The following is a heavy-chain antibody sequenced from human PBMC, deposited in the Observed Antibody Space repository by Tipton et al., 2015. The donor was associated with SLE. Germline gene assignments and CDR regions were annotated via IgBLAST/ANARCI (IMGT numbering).Heavy chain of an antibody. Sequence: TLSLTCAVYGGSFSGYYWSWIRQPPGKGLEWIGEINHSGSTNYNPSLKSRVTISVDTSKNQFSLKLSSVTAADTAVYYCATQSEYSSSSRWFDPWGQGTLVTVSS. CDR2: INHSGST. J-gene: IGHJ5*02. D-gene: IGHD6-6*01. CDR3: ATQSEYSSSSRWFDP. CDR1: GGSFSGYY. V-gene: IGHV4-34*01.